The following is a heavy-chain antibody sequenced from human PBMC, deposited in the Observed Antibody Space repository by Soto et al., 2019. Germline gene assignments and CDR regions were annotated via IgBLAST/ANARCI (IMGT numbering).Heavy chain of an antibody. V-gene: IGHV3-13*04. Sequence: EVQLVESGGGLVQPGGSLRLSCAASGFTFSSYDMHWVRQATGKGLEWVSAIGTAGDTYYPGSVKGRFTISRENAKSSFYLQMNSLRAGDTAVYYCARARGSYCSGGSCYPLYYYGMDVWGQGTTVTVSS. CDR2: IGTAGDT. D-gene: IGHD2-15*01. CDR3: ARARGSYCSGGSCYPLYYYGMDV. CDR1: GFTFSSYD. J-gene: IGHJ6*02.